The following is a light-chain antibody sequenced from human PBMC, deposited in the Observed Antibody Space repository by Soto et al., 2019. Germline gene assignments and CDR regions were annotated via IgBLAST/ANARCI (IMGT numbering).Light chain of an antibody. CDR3: QQYGSSPPEWT. V-gene: IGKV3-20*01. CDR2: GAS. CDR1: QTISNTF. Sequence: EIVLTQSPGTLPLSPGERATLSCRASQTISNTFLAWYQQRPGQAPRLLIYGASGRAAGIPDRFSGSGSGTDFTLSISRLEPEDFAVYYCQQYGSSPPEWTFGQGTKVDIK. J-gene: IGKJ1*01.